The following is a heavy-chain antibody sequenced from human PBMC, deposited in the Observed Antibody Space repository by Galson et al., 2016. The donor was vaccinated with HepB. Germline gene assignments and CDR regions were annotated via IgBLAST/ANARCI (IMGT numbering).Heavy chain of an antibody. J-gene: IGHJ3*02. D-gene: IGHD5-24*01. Sequence: SLRLSCAASGFIFSRYGVAWVRQAPGKGLEWVSIISADGGSTHYADSLKGRFTISRDNAKNTLYLQMNRLRAEDTALYYCAKGKGRGTWHTYAFDIWGQGTMVTVSS. CDR3: AKGKGRGTWHTYAFDI. CDR1: GFIFSRYG. V-gene: IGHV3-23*01. CDR2: ISADGGST.